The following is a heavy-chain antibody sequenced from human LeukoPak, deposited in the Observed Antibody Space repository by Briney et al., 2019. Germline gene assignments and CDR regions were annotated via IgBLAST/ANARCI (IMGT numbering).Heavy chain of an antibody. CDR3: ARRIAAAGTWDY. D-gene: IGHD6-13*01. CDR1: GYSFTSYW. Sequence: GESLKISCKGSGYSFTSYWIGWVRQMPGKGLEWMGIVYPGDSDTRHSPSFQGQVTVSADKSISTAYLQWSSLKASDTAMYYCARRIAAAGTWDYWGQGALVTVSS. CDR2: VYPGDSDT. V-gene: IGHV5-51*01. J-gene: IGHJ4*02.